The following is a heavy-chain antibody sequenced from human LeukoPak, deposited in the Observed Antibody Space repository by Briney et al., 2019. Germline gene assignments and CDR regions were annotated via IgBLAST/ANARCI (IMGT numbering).Heavy chain of an antibody. J-gene: IGHJ4*02. V-gene: IGHV1-46*01. Sequence: GASVKVSCEASGYTFTIYYIHWVRQAPGQGLEWMGIINPSGGSTSYAKKFQGRVTMTRDTSTSPVYMELSSLRSEDTAVYYCARDIDIVGATTSGYWGQGTLVTVSS. CDR1: GYTFTIYY. D-gene: IGHD1-26*01. CDR3: ARDIDIVGATTSGY. CDR2: INPSGGST.